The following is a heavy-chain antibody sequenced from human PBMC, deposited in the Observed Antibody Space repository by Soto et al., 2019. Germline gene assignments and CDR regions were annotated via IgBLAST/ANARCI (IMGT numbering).Heavy chain of an antibody. J-gene: IGHJ4*02. Sequence: GGSLRLSCAASGFTFSSYWMSWVRQAPGKGLEWVANIKQDGSEKYYVDSVKGRFTISRDNAKNSLYLQMNSLRAEDTAVYYCARDGLRSCTNGVCYTVGLYDYWGQGTLVTVSS. V-gene: IGHV3-7*05. CDR1: GFTFSSYW. CDR2: IKQDGSEK. D-gene: IGHD2-8*01. CDR3: ARDGLRSCTNGVCYTVGLYDY.